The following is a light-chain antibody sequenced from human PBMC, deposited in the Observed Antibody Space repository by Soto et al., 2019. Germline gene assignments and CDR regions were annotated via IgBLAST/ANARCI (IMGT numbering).Light chain of an antibody. CDR3: QQTFNLPRT. CDR2: AAS. Sequence: DIQMTQSPSSLSASVGETITITCRASQSISSSLNWFQHSPGQPPKLLLFAASNLHAGVPPRFSGSGSGTSFSLTIRSLQPEDFATYYCQQTFNLPRTFGPGTRLEIK. V-gene: IGKV1-39*01. J-gene: IGKJ5*01. CDR1: QSISSS.